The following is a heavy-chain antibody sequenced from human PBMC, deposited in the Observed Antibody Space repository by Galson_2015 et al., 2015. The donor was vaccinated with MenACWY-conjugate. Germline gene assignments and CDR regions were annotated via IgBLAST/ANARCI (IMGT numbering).Heavy chain of an antibody. CDR1: GFTFSSYA. CDR3: ARVGGDIAARMWGYFDY. J-gene: IGHJ4*02. D-gene: IGHD6-6*01. CDR2: ISYDGSNK. Sequence: SLRLSCAASGFTFSSYAMHWVRQAPGKGLEWVAVISYDGSNKFYADSVKGRFTISRDNSKNTLYLQMNSLRPEGTAVYYCARVGGDIAARMWGYFDYSGQGTLVTVSS. V-gene: IGHV3-30-3*01.